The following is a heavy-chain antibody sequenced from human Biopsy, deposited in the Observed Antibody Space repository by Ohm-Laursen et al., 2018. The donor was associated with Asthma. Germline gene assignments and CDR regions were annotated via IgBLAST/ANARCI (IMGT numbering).Heavy chain of an antibody. V-gene: IGHV3-30*03. J-gene: IGHJ4*02. D-gene: IGHD3-3*01. CDR2: ISYDGSNK. CDR1: GFTFSSYG. CDR3: ASQSSGPDFWSGYYYFDY. Sequence: SLRLSCTVSGFTFSSYGMHWVRQAPGKGLEWVAVISYDGSNKYYADSVKGRFTISRDNSKNTLYLQVNSLRAEDTAVYYCASQSSGPDFWSGYYYFDYWGQGTLVTVSS.